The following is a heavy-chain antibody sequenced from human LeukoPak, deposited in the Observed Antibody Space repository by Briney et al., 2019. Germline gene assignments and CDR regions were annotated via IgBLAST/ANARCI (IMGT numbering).Heavy chain of an antibody. CDR2: ISWNSGSI. J-gene: IGHJ4*02. Sequence: GRSLRLSCAASGFTFDDYAMHWVRQAPGKGLEWVSGISWNSGSIGYADSVKGRFTISRDNAKNSLYLQMNSLRAEDTALYYCAEDQSGMAAAPDYWGQGTLVTISS. CDR3: AEDQSGMAAAPDY. D-gene: IGHD6-13*01. CDR1: GFTFDDYA. V-gene: IGHV3-9*01.